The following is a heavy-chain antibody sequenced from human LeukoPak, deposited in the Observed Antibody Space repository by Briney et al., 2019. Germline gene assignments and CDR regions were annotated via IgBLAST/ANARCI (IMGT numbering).Heavy chain of an antibody. J-gene: IGHJ5*02. Sequence: GGSLRLSCAASGFTFSDYYMSWIRQAPGKGLEWVSYISSSGSTIYYADSVKGRFTISRDNDKNSLYLQMNSLRAEDTAVYYCARERLGYCSSTSCYRSVGWFDPWGQGTLVTVSS. D-gene: IGHD2-2*02. V-gene: IGHV3-11*01. CDR1: GFTFSDYY. CDR3: ARERLGYCSSTSCYRSVGWFDP. CDR2: ISSSGSTI.